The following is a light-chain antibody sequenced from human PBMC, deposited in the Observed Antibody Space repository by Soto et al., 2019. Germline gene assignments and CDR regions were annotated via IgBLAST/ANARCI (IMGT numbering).Light chain of an antibody. V-gene: IGKV3-15*01. CDR3: QQYNNWPPLT. CDR1: QSVSSN. J-gene: IGKJ4*01. Sequence: EIVMTQSPATLSVSPGERATLSCRASQSVSSNLAWYQQKPGQAPRLLIYGASTIATGIPARFSGSGSGTEFTLTISSLQSEDFAVYYCQQYNNWPPLTFGGGTKVEIK. CDR2: GAS.